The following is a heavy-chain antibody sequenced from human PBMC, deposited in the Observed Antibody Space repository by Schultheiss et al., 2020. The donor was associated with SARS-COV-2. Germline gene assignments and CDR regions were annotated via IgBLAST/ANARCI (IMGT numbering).Heavy chain of an antibody. CDR3: AKGPWYGEGGYFDL. D-gene: IGHD4-17*01. CDR1: GFTFDDYT. Sequence: GGSLRLSCAASGFTFDDYTMHWVRQAPGKGLEWVGRIKSKTDGGTTDYAAPVKGRFTISRDDSKNTLYLQMNSLRAEDTALYYCAKGPWYGEGGYFDLWGRGTLVTVSS. J-gene: IGHJ2*01. V-gene: IGHV3-15*05. CDR2: IKSKTDGGTT.